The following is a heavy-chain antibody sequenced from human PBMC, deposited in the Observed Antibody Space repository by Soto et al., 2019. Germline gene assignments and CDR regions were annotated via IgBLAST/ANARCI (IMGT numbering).Heavy chain of an antibody. CDR3: ARTSAAGKYYYGMDV. D-gene: IGHD6-13*01. CDR2: IYPGDSDT. V-gene: IGHV5-51*01. CDR1: GYSFTSYR. Sequence: PGESLKISCKGSGYSFTSYRIGWVRQTPGKGLEWMGIIYPGDSDTRYSPSFQGQVTISADKSISTAYLQWSSLKASDTAMYYCARTSAAGKYYYGMDVWGQGTTVTVSS. J-gene: IGHJ6*02.